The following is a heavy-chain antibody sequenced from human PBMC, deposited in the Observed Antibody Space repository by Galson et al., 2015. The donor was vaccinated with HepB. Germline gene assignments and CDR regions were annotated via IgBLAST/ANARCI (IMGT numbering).Heavy chain of an antibody. Sequence: SVKVSCKASGGTFSSYAISWVRQAPGQGLEWMGGIIPIFGTANYAQKFQGRVTLTADESTSTAYMELSSLRSEDTAVYYCAIHSGYCSSTSCYGVDDYWGQVTLFTVSS. CDR3: AIHSGYCSSTSCYGVDDY. D-gene: IGHD2-2*01. CDR2: IIPIFGTA. CDR1: GGTFSSYA. V-gene: IGHV1-69*13. J-gene: IGHJ4*02.